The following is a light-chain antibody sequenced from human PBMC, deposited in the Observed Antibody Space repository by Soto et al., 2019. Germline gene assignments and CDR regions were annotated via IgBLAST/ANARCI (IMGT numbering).Light chain of an antibody. V-gene: IGLV2-14*01. Sequence: QSALTQPASVSGSPGQSITISCTGTNSDVGGYNYVSWYQQHPGKAPKLMIYEVSNRPSGVSNRFSGSKSGNTASLTISGLQAEDEADYYCSSYTGSSTLVFGTGTKLTVL. J-gene: IGLJ1*01. CDR2: EVS. CDR3: SSYTGSSTLV. CDR1: NSDVGGYNY.